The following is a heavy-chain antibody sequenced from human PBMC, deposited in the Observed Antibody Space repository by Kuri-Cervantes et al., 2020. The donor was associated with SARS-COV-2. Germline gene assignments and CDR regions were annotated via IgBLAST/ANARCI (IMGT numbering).Heavy chain of an antibody. CDR1: GFTFSSYW. V-gene: IGHV3-74*01. Sequence: GESLKISCAASGFTFSSYWMHWVRQAPGKGLVWVSRINSDGSSTSYADSVKGRFTISRDNAKNTPYLQMNSLRAEDTAVYYCARGPPKYPEQNPYRYYYYMDAWGKGTTVTVSS. J-gene: IGHJ6*03. CDR3: ARGPPKYPEQNPYRYYYYMDA. CDR2: INSDGSST. D-gene: IGHD1-14*01.